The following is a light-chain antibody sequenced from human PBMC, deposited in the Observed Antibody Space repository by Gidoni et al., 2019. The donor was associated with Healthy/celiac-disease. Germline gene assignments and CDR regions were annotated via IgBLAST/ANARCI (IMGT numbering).Light chain of an antibody. V-gene: IGKV3-11*01. CDR3: QQRSNWPLT. CDR2: DAS. Sequence: DIVLTQPPATLSLSPGERATLPCRASQSISSYLAWYQQKPGQAPRLLIYDASNMATGIPARFSGSGSGTDFTLTISSLDPEDFAVYYCQQRSNWPLTFGGGTKVEIK. J-gene: IGKJ4*01. CDR1: QSISSY.